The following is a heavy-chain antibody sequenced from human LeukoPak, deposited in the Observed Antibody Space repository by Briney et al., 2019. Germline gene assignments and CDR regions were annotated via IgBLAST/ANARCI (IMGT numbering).Heavy chain of an antibody. Sequence: PGGSLRLSCAASGFTFSSYAMSWVRQAPGKGLEWVSAISGSGGSTYYADSVKGRFTISRDNSKNTLYLQMNSLRAEDTAVYYCAKVAGYDILTGSTPPAYYYYYYMDVWGKGTTVTVSS. D-gene: IGHD3-9*01. CDR1: GFTFSSYA. V-gene: IGHV3-23*01. CDR3: AKVAGYDILTGSTPPAYYYYYYMDV. J-gene: IGHJ6*03. CDR2: ISGSGGST.